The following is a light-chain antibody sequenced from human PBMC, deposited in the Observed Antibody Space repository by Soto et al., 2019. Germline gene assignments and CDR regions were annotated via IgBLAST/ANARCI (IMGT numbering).Light chain of an antibody. CDR3: AAWDGSLNGYV. J-gene: IGLJ1*01. CDR2: EVS. Sequence: QSVLTQPPSASGSPGQSVTISCTGTSSDVGGYNYVSWYQQHPGKAPKVMMYEVSKRPSGVPDRFSGSKSGTSASLAISGLQSEDEAEYFCAAWDGSLNGYVFGTGTKLTVL. CDR1: SSDVGGYNY. V-gene: IGLV2-8*01.